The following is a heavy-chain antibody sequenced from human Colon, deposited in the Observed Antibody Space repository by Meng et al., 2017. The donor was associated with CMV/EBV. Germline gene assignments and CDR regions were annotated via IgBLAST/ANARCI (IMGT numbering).Heavy chain of an antibody. Sequence: ASVKVSCKASGYTFTGYYIHWVRQAPGQGLEWMGWINPNSGGTHYAQKFQGRVAMTRDTSIATAYMELSRLTSDDTAVYYCVRDLKATSVTTRGLYGLDIWGQGTTVTVSS. CDR3: VRDLKATSVTTRGLYGLDI. V-gene: IGHV1-2*02. J-gene: IGHJ6*02. D-gene: IGHD4-11*01. CDR2: INPNSGGT. CDR1: GYTFTGYY.